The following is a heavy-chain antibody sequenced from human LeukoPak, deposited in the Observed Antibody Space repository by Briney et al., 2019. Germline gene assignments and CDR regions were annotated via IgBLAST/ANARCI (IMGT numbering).Heavy chain of an antibody. CDR2: IYYSGGG. CDR3: AIFNYVFPWFDP. D-gene: IGHD3-3*02. J-gene: IGHJ5*02. CDR1: GGSISNYY. Sequence: PAETLSLTCTVSGGSISNYYWSWIRQPPGKGLEWIGYIYYSGGGNYNPSLKRRVTISVDTSKNQFSLKLNSVTAADTAVYYCAIFNYVFPWFDPWGQGTPVTGSS. V-gene: IGHV4-59*01.